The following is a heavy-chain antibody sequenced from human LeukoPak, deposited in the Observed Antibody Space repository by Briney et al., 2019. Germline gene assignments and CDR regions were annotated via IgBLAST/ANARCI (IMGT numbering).Heavy chain of an antibody. V-gene: IGHV3-21*01. CDR2: ISSSSSYI. CDR3: ARLSQQWLVQGMDV. D-gene: IGHD6-19*01. Sequence: GGSLRLSCAASGFTFSSYSMDWVRQAPGKGLEWVSSISSSSSYIYYADSVKGRFTISRDNAKNSLYLQMNSLRAEDTAVYYCARLSQQWLVQGMDVWGKGTTVTVSS. CDR1: GFTFSSYS. J-gene: IGHJ6*04.